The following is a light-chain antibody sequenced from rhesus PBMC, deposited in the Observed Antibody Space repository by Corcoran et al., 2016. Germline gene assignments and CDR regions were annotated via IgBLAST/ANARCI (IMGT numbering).Light chain of an antibody. Sequence: IQMTQSPSSLSISVGDRVTITCRSSQAISDSLNWFQQKPGKAPKLLIYYANRLESGVPSRFSGIGSGTDCTLTISSLQPDDFATYYCQQYHSLPLTFGGGTKVDIK. J-gene: IGKJ4*01. CDR3: QQYHSLPLT. V-gene: IGKV1-32*01. CDR1: QAISDS. CDR2: YAN.